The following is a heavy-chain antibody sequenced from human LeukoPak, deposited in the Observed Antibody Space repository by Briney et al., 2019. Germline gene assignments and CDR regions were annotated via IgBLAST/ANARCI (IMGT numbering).Heavy chain of an antibody. CDR2: ISSSSSYI. CDR3: ARVSHGKYFDH. CDR1: GFTFSSYS. Sequence: GGSLRLSCAASGFTFSSYSMNWVRQAPGKGLEWVSSISSSSSYIYYADSVKGRFTISRDNAKNSLYLQMNSLRAEDTAVYYCARVSHGKYFDHWGQGTLVTVSS. V-gene: IGHV3-21*01. J-gene: IGHJ4*02.